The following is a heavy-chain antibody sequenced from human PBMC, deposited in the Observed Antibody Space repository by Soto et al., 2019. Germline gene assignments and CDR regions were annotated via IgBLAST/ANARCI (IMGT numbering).Heavy chain of an antibody. J-gene: IGHJ4*02. Sequence: GGSLRLSCAASGFTFDDYAMHWVRQAPGKGLEWVSGISWNSGSIGYADSVKGRFTISRDNAKNSLYLQMNSLRAEDTALYYCAKGFYSSSWYTDYWGQGTLVTVSS. CDR1: GFTFDDYA. CDR3: AKGFYSSSWYTDY. V-gene: IGHV3-9*01. CDR2: ISWNSGSI. D-gene: IGHD6-13*01.